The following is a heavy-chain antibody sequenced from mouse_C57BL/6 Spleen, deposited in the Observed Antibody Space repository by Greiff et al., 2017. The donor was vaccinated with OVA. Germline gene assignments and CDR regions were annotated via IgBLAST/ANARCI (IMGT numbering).Heavy chain of an antibody. CDR1: GYTFTDYY. Sequence: VQLQQSGPVLVKPGASVKMSCKASGYTFTDYYMNWVKQSHGKSLEWIGVINPYNGGTSYNQKFKGKATLTVDKSSSTAYMELNSLTSEDSAVYYCARSEYSNSFFDYWGQGTTLTVSS. J-gene: IGHJ2*01. CDR3: ARSEYSNSFFDY. D-gene: IGHD2-5*01. V-gene: IGHV1-19*01. CDR2: INPYNGGT.